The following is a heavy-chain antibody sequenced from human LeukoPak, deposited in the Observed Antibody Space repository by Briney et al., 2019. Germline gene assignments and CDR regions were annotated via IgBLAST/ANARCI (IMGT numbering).Heavy chain of an antibody. CDR3: AVRVKRQRTLMRSQYFGA. Sequence: SETLSLTCAVSGESFSDYYWSWIRQPPGKGLEWIGEVNHSGSTSYNPSLKSRVTISADTSKNQFSLKITTVTAADTTAYYCAVRVKRQRTLMRSQYFGAWGQGTLVTVSS. CDR1: GESFSDYY. CDR2: VNHSGST. D-gene: IGHD1-1*01. V-gene: IGHV4-34*01. J-gene: IGHJ4*02.